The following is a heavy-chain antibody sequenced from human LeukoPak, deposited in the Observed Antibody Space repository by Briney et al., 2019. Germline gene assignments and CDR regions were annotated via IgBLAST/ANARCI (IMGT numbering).Heavy chain of an antibody. Sequence: GGSLRLSCAASGFTFSSYGMHWVRQAPGKGLEWVAFIRYDGSNKYYADSVKGRFTISRDNAKNSLYLQMNSLRAEDTAVYFCAREEHYRRYFALWGRGTLVTVSS. CDR3: AREEHYRRYFAL. D-gene: IGHD3-16*02. J-gene: IGHJ2*01. V-gene: IGHV3-30*02. CDR1: GFTFSSYG. CDR2: IRYDGSNK.